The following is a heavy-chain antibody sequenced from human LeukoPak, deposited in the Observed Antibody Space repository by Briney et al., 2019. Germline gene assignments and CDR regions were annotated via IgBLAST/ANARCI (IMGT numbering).Heavy chain of an antibody. CDR2: IFYSGST. D-gene: IGHD2-2*01. J-gene: IGHJ6*02. CDR1: GGSISSYY. V-gene: IGHV4-59*01. CDR3: ASGIHQLLLVPYYYGMDV. Sequence: SETLSLTCIVSGGSISSYYWSWIRPPPGEGLEWVGYIFYSGSTNYSPSLKSRVTISVDTSKNQFSLKLSSVTAADTAVYYCASGIHQLLLVPYYYGMDVWGQGTTVTVSS.